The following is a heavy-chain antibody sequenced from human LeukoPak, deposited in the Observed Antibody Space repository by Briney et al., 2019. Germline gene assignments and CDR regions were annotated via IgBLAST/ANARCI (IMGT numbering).Heavy chain of an antibody. CDR1: GFTFDDYA. CDR2: ISGDGGST. D-gene: IGHD3-10*01. V-gene: IGHV3-43*02. J-gene: IGHJ4*02. Sequence: GGSLRLFCAASGFTFDDYAMHWVRQARGKGLEWVSLISGDGGSTYYADSVKGRFTISRDNSKNSLYLQMNSLRTQDTALYYCAKDAGDYGSGSPSDWGQGTLVTVSS. CDR3: AKDAGDYGSGSPSD.